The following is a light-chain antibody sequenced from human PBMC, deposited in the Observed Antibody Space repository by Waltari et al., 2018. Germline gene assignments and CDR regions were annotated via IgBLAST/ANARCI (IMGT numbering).Light chain of an antibody. V-gene: IGLV2-23*02. CDR1: NSDIRKQDL. CDR3: CSFTDTSIWV. Sequence: QSALTQPASVPGSPGQSTTLPCPRTNSDIRKQDLVSWYQQHPGKAPKLLIYEVTQRPSGVSNHFSGSKYGNTASLTISGLQPEDEANYYCCSFTDTSIWVFGGGTKLTVL. J-gene: IGLJ3*02. CDR2: EVT.